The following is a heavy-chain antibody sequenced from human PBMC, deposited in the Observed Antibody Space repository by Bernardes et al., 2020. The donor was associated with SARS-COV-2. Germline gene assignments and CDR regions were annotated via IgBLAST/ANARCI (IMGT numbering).Heavy chain of an antibody. V-gene: IGHV3-74*01. CDR1: GFTFSSYW. CDR2: ISPDGGTT. J-gene: IGHJ4*02. Sequence: GSLRLSCVVSGFTFSSYWMHWVRQAPGKGLVWVSRISPDGGTTTYADSVKGRFTISRDNAKNTLYLQMISLGVEDTAVYFCVRGPSDGHGRFEYWGQGTLGTISS. CDR3: VRGPSDGHGRFEY.